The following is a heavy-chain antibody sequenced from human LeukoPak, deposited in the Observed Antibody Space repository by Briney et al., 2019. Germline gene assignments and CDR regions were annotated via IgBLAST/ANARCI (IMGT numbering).Heavy chain of an antibody. CDR3: ARRKAGLVVIRYWFDP. J-gene: IGHJ5*02. V-gene: IGHV3-74*01. Sequence: PSGGSLRLSCAASGFTFSSFWMHWVRQAPEKGLVWVSRIDADGSTNYADSVKGRFSISRDNAKNTLYLQMNSLRVEDTAVYYCARRKAGLVVIRYWFDPWGQGTLVTVSS. D-gene: IGHD3-22*01. CDR1: GFTFSSFW. CDR2: IDADGST.